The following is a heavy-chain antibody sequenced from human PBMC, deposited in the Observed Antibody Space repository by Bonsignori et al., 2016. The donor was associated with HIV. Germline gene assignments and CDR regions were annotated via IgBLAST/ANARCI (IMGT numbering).Heavy chain of an antibody. V-gene: IGHV3-23*01. CDR3: AKEKVRGYSYGSDAFDI. Sequence: WIRQPPGKGLEWVSAISGSGGSTYYADSVKGRFTISRDNSKNTLYLQMNSLRAEDTAVYYCAKEKVRGYSYGSDAFDIWGQGTMVTVSS. D-gene: IGHD5-18*01. J-gene: IGHJ3*02. CDR2: ISGSGGST.